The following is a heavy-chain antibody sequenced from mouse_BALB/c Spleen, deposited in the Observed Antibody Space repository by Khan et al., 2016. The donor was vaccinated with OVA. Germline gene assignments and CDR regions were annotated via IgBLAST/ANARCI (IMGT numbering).Heavy chain of an antibody. CDR2: ISNGGGST. J-gene: IGHJ3*01. V-gene: IGHV5-12*02. Sequence: EVELLESGGGLVQPGGSLKLSCATSGFTFSDYYMYWVRQTPEKRLEWVAYISNGGGSTYYPDTVKGRFTISRDHAKNTLYLQLSRLKSDDTAMYYWASRRGLYDYDGFAYWGQGTLVTVSA. D-gene: IGHD2-4*01. CDR1: GFTFSDYY. CDR3: ASRRGLYDYDGFAY.